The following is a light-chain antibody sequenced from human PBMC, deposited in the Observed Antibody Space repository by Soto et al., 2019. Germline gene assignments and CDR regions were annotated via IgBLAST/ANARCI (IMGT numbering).Light chain of an antibody. CDR3: QVRDGWPS. CDR2: DAS. V-gene: IGKV3-11*01. CDR1: QSVSTS. Sequence: IVLTQSPVTLALSPGERAVLSCRASQSVSTSLAWYQHKPGQAPRLFIYDASKRAPGIPARFSGSGSGTDFTLTISSLEPEDFGVYYCQVRDGWPSFGQGTKVEI. J-gene: IGKJ1*01.